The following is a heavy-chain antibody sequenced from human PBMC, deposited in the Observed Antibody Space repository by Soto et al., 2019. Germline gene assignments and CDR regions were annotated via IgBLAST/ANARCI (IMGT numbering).Heavy chain of an antibody. D-gene: IGHD5-12*01. CDR2: INSDGSST. V-gene: IGHV3-74*01. J-gene: IGHJ4*02. CDR1: GFTFSGYW. CDR3: ARDFGGGRWLQASESLDC. Sequence: EVQLVESGGGLVQPGGSLRLSCAASGFTFSGYWMHWVRQVPGKGLVWLSRINSDGSSTSNADAVKGRFTISRDNAKNTLYLQMNNLRAEDTAVYYCARDFGGGRWLQASESLDCWGQGTLVTVSS.